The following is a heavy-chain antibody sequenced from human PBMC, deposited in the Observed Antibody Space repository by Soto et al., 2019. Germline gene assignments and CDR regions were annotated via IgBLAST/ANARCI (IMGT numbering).Heavy chain of an antibody. D-gene: IGHD6-13*01. CDR1: GFSLSNAGLG. CDR2: LFPNDEK. CDR3: ASTYSTSWYWFDP. J-gene: IGHJ5*02. Sequence: QVTVKESGPVLVKPTETLTLTCTVSGFSLSNAGLGVSWFRQPPGKALEWLAHLFPNDEKSYSTSLKSRLTIPKDTSKSQVVRTMTNMDPVDRATYYWASTYSTSWYWFDPWGQGTLVTVSS. V-gene: IGHV2-26*04.